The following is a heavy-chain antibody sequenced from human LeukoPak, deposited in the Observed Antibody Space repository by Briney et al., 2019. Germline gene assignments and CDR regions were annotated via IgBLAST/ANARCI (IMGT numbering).Heavy chain of an antibody. D-gene: IGHD4-17*01. J-gene: IGHJ6*04. Sequence: SETLSLTCTVSGDSLSDNFWGWIRQPPGKGLECVGYMSSGGTAYNPSLNSRLTISIDTSRSQFSLTLGSVSAADTAVYYCARHVYGKGMYVWGKGTTVTVSS. CDR1: GDSLSDNF. CDR3: ARHVYGKGMYV. CDR2: MSSGGTA. V-gene: IGHV4-59*08.